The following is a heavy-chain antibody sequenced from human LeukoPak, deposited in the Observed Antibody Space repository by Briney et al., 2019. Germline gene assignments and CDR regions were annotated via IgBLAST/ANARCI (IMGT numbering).Heavy chain of an antibody. V-gene: IGHV3-23*01. CDR3: AKAPVTTCSGAYCYPFDY. CDR2: ISVSGNT. CDR1: GFTLSSYA. Sequence: GGSLRLSCAASGFTLSSYAMSWVRQGPGKGLEWVSAISVSGNTYHADSVKGRFTISRDSYKNTLYLQMNSLRAEDAAVYYCAKAPVTTCSGAYCYPFDYWGQGTLVTVS. D-gene: IGHD2-15*01. J-gene: IGHJ4*02.